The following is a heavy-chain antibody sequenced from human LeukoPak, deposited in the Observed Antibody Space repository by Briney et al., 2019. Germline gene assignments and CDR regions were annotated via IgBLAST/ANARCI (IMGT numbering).Heavy chain of an antibody. V-gene: IGHV4-34*01. CDR2: INHSGST. CDR3: ARSPAAGTALYNWFDP. J-gene: IGHJ5*02. Sequence: SETLSLTCAVYGGSFMGYYWSWIPQPPGEGLDWIGEINHSGSTNYNPSLKSRVTISVDTSKNQFSLKLSSVTAADTAVYYCARSPAAGTALYNWFDPWGQGTLVTVSS. D-gene: IGHD6-13*01. CDR1: GGSFMGYY.